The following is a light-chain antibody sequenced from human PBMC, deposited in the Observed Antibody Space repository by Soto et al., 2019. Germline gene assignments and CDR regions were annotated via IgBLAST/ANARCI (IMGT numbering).Light chain of an antibody. CDR3: QQLNSYPGT. J-gene: IGKJ3*01. CDR2: AAS. V-gene: IGKV1-9*01. CDR1: QGISSY. Sequence: DIQLTQSPSFLSASVGDRVTITCRASQGISSYLAWYQQKPGKAPKLLIYAASTLQSVVPSRFSGSGSGTEFTLTISSLQPEDFATYYCQQLNSYPGTFGPGTKVDI.